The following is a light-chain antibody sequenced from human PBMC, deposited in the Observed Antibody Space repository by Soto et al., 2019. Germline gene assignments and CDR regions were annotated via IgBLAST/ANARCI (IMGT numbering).Light chain of an antibody. CDR2: KTN. Sequence: QSVLTQPPSASGTPGQRVTISCSGDRSNIASNYVYWFQQLPGTAPKLLIHKTNQRPSGVPDRFSGSKSGASASLVISGLRSEDEADYYCAAWDDSLGAEVFGGGTKLTVL. J-gene: IGLJ2*01. CDR1: RSNIASNY. CDR3: AAWDDSLGAEV. V-gene: IGLV1-47*01.